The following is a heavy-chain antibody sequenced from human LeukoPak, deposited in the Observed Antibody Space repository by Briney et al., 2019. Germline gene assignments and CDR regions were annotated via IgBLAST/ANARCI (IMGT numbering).Heavy chain of an antibody. V-gene: IGHV4-61*02. CDR3: ASDRGFSTAQGFPSWFDP. J-gene: IGHJ5*02. CDR2: ILASGST. Sequence: PSETLSLTCTVSGGSISSDVYYWTWIRQPAGKGLEWIGRILASGSTRYNPSLESRLTISVDTTRNQFSLKLTSVTVADTAVYYCASDRGFSTAQGFPSWFDPWGQGTLVTVSS. D-gene: IGHD2-2*01. CDR1: GGSISSDVYY.